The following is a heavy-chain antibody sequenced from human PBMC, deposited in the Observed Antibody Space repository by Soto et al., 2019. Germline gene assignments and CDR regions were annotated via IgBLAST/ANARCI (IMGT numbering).Heavy chain of an antibody. J-gene: IGHJ4*02. CDR1: GYTXTSYG. Sequence: QVQXVQSGAEVKXPGASVKVSCKXXGYTXTSYGISXXXXXXXXXXXWMGWISAYNGNTNYAQKLQGRVTMTTDTSTSTAYMELRSLRSDDTAVYYCARGVVATIGGRYFDYWGQGTLVTVSS. D-gene: IGHD5-12*01. CDR2: ISAYNGNT. CDR3: ARGVVATIGGRYFDY. V-gene: IGHV1-18*04.